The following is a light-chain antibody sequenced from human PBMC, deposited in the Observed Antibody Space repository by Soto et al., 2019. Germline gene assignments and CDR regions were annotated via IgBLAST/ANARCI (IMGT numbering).Light chain of an antibody. CDR3: QQSYSFPWT. CDR2: AAS. V-gene: IGKV1-39*01. J-gene: IGKJ1*01. Sequence: DIQLTQSPSSLSASVGDRVTIICRASQSINHYLNWYQQKPRKAPQLLIYAASSLQSGVPSRFSGSGSGTDFTLTIRSLQPDDFATYYCQQSYSFPWTFGHGTRVEI. CDR1: QSINHY.